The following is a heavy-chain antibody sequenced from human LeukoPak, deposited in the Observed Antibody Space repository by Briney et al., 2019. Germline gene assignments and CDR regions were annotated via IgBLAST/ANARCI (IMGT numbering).Heavy chain of an antibody. J-gene: IGHJ4*02. V-gene: IGHV3-53*01. CDR1: GFTVSSNY. CDR2: IYSGVTT. D-gene: IGHD3-22*01. CDR3: AGGIGGFYDSSGYYNY. Sequence: PGGSLRLSCAASGFTVSSNYMSWVRQAPGRAREWGSVIYSGVTTYYAESVKGRFTISRDNSKNTLFLQMNSLRAEDTAVYYCAGGIGGFYDSSGYYNYWGQGTLVTVSS.